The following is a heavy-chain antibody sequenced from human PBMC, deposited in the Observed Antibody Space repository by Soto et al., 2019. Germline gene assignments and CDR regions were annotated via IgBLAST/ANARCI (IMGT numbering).Heavy chain of an antibody. CDR3: ARAMATIHVDAFDI. Sequence: GGSLRLSCAASGFTFSSYGMHWVRQAPGKGLEWVAVIWYDGSNKYYADSVKGRFTISRDNSKNTLYLQMNSLRAEDTAVYYCARAMATIHVDAFDIWGQGTMVTVSS. CDR2: IWYDGSNK. CDR1: GFTFSSYG. J-gene: IGHJ3*02. D-gene: IGHD5-12*01. V-gene: IGHV3-33*01.